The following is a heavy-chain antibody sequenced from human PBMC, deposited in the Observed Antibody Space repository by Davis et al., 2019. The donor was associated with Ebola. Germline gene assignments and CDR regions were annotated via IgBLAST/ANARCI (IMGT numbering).Heavy chain of an antibody. J-gene: IGHJ4*02. CDR1: GFTFSSYS. Sequence: GESLKISCAASGFTFSSYSMNWVRQAPGKGLEWVSSINRSSSYIYYADSVKGRFTISRDNSKNTLYLQMNSLRAEDTAVYYCARASGYSSGWDDYWGQGTLVTVSS. CDR3: ARASGYSSGWDDY. V-gene: IGHV3-21*01. CDR2: INRSSSYI. D-gene: IGHD6-19*01.